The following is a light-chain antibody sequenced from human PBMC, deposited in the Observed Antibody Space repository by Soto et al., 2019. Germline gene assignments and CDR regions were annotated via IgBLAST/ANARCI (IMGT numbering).Light chain of an antibody. CDR2: GAS. J-gene: IGKJ2*01. V-gene: IGKV3-20*01. Sequence: EIVMTQSPGTLSLSPGERATISCRASQVIGSRYLAWYHQKSGQAPRLLIYGASSRATGIPDRFSGSGSGTNFTITIIRLEPEDFGVYYCQQFGSSIPHTFGQGTKLEIK. CDR3: QQFGSSIPHT. CDR1: QVIGSRY.